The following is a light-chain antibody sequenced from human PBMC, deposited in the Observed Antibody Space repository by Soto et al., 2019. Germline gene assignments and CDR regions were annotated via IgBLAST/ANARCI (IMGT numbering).Light chain of an antibody. CDR1: SSDVGGYNF. Sequence: QSALTQPPSASGSPGQSVTISCTGTSSDVGGYNFVSWYQQHPGKAPKLMIYEVSKRPSGVPDRFSGSKSVNTASLTVSGLQAEDEADYYCTSYAGNTNLIFGGGTKLTVL. J-gene: IGLJ2*01. CDR2: EVS. CDR3: TSYAGNTNLI. V-gene: IGLV2-8*01.